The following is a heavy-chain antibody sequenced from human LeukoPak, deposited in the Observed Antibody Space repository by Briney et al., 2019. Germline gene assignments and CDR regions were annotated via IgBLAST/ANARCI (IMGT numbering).Heavy chain of an antibody. CDR1: GFIFSTYW. V-gene: IGHV3-74*01. CDR2: IYNDGSST. J-gene: IGHJ4*02. Sequence: QAGGSLRLSCAASGFIFSTYWMHWVRQAPGKGLVWVSRIYNDGSSTTYADSVKGRFTVSRDNAKNTLYLQMNSLRAEDTAVYYCARDVYYDSSGYTFDYWGQGALVTVSS. CDR3: ARDVYYDSSGYTFDY. D-gene: IGHD3-22*01.